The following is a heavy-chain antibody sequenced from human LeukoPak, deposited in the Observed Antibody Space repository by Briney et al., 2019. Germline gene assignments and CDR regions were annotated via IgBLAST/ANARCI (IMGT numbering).Heavy chain of an antibody. J-gene: IGHJ4*02. D-gene: IGHD3-10*01. CDR2: INHSGST. CDR3: ARGVGGPDY. Sequence: PSETLSLTCTVSGGSISSGSYYWSWIRQPPGKGLEWIGEINHSGSTNYNPSLKSRVTISVDTSKNQFSLKLSSVTAADTAVYYCARGVGGPDYWGQGTLVTVSS. V-gene: IGHV4-39*07. CDR1: GGSISSGSYY.